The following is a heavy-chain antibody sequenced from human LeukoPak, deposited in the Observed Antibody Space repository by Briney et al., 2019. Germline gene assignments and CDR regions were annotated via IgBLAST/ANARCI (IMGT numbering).Heavy chain of an antibody. D-gene: IGHD2-2*01. V-gene: IGHV3-23*01. Sequence: GGTLRLSCAVSGFTFSSYSMSWVRQAPGKGLEWVSAISGSGDSTHHADSVKGRFTISRDNSKNTLYLQMNSLRVEDTAIYYCARDPSTLLPTDDSWGQGTLVAVSS. CDR3: ARDPSTLLPTDDS. CDR1: GFTFSSYS. CDR2: ISGSGDST. J-gene: IGHJ4*02.